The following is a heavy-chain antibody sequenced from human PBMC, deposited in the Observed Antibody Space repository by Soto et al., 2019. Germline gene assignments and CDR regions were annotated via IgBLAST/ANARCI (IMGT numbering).Heavy chain of an antibody. D-gene: IGHD3-10*01. CDR2: IYYSGST. CDR1: GGSISSYY. J-gene: IGHJ3*02. Sequence: QVQLQESGPGLVKPSETLSLTCTVSGGSISSYYWSWIRQPPGKGLVWIGYIYYSGSTNYNPSLKSRVTISVDTSKNQFSLKLSSVTAADTAVYYCARVWGGAFDIWGQGTMVTVSS. V-gene: IGHV4-59*01. CDR3: ARVWGGAFDI.